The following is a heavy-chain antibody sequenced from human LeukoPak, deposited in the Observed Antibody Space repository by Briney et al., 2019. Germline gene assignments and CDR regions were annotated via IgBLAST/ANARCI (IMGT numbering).Heavy chain of an antibody. CDR2: ISSSSFTI. D-gene: IGHD2-21*02. CDR3: AREICGSDCYSTFDY. J-gene: IGHJ4*02. Sequence: RGSLRLSCAASGFTFSTYSMNWVRQAPGKGLEWVSYISSSSFTIHYADSVKGRFTISRDNAKSSLYLQMNSLRAEDTAVYYCAREICGSDCYSTFDYWGQGALVTVSS. V-gene: IGHV3-48*04. CDR1: GFTFSTYS.